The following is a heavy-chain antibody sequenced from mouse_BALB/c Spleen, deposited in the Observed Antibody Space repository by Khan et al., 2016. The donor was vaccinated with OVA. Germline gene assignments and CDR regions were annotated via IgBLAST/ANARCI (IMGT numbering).Heavy chain of an antibody. D-gene: IGHD2-2*01. CDR3: ARSGYAGFAY. Sequence: EVELVESGPELVKPGASMKISCKASGYSFTDYTMNWVKQSHGKNLEWIGLITPYNGVTIYNQKFKGKASLTVDKSSSTAYMDLLSLTSEDSAVDYCARSGYAGFAYWGQGTLVTVSA. CDR1: GYSFTDYT. CDR2: ITPYNGVT. J-gene: IGHJ3*01. V-gene: IGHV1-18*01.